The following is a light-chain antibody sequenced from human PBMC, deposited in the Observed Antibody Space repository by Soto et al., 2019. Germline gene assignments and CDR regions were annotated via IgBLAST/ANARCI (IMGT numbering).Light chain of an antibody. Sequence: DVQMTQSPSSVSASVGDRVTITCRASQDINNWLVWYQQKPGKAPKLLIYAASNLESGVPSRFSGSGSGTDFTLTISSLEPEDFATYYCQQANNFPLTFGGGTKVGI. CDR2: AAS. J-gene: IGKJ4*01. V-gene: IGKV1-12*01. CDR3: QQANNFPLT. CDR1: QDINNW.